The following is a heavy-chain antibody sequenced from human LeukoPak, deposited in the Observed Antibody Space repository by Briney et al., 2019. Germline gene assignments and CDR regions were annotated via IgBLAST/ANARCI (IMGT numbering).Heavy chain of an antibody. CDR2: IYYSGST. Sequence: PSETLSLTCAVYGGSISSYYWSWIRQPPGKGLEWIGYIYYSGSTNYNPSLKSRVTISVDTSKNQFSLKLSSVTAADTAVYYCARVVGDFWSGYLNAFDIWGQGTMVTVSS. D-gene: IGHD3-3*01. J-gene: IGHJ3*02. CDR3: ARVVGDFWSGYLNAFDI. CDR1: GGSISSYY. V-gene: IGHV4-59*01.